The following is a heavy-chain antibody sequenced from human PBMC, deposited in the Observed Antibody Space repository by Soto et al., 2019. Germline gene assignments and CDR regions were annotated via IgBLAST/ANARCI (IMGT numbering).Heavy chain of an antibody. V-gene: IGHV3-23*01. CDR3: AKVSSSGWGFDY. J-gene: IGHJ4*02. CDR1: GLTETNSY. Sequence: GGSLRLSCEAPGLTETNSYLTWVRQAPGKGLEWVSAISGDGAATYFANFLRGLFIISRDNSRNTLYLQMGPMRGEDTAIYYCAKVSSSGWGFDYWGQ. D-gene: IGHD6-19*01. CDR2: ISGDGAAT.